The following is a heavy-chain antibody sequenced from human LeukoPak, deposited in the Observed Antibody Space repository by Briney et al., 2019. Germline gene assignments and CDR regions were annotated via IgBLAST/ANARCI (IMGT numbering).Heavy chain of an antibody. Sequence: GGSLRLSCAASGLTFSNAWMSWVRQAPGKGLEWVGRIKRKSYGGTTDYAAPVKGRFTISRDDSKNTLYLQMNSLKSEDTAVYYCTTELDVRPNHYWSQGTLVTVSS. V-gene: IGHV3-15*01. CDR3: TTELDVRPNHY. J-gene: IGHJ4*02. CDR2: IKRKSYGGTT. D-gene: IGHD1-14*01. CDR1: GLTFSNAW.